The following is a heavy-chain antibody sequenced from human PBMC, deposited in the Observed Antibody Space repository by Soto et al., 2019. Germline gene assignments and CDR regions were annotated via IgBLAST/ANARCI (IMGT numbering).Heavy chain of an antibody. D-gene: IGHD4-17*01. CDR3: ARDDRTAGHGSYGYFDL. CDR2: INPSGGST. V-gene: IGHV1-46*01. J-gene: IGHJ4*02. Sequence: ASVKVSCKASGYTFTSYYMHWVRQAPGQGLEWMGIINPSGGSTSYAQKFQGRVTMTRDTSTSTVYMELRSLRSDDTAVYYCARDDRTAGHGSYGYFDLWGQGTLVTVSS. CDR1: GYTFTSYY.